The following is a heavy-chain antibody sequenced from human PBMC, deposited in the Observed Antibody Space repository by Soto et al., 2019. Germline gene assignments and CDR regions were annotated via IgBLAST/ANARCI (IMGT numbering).Heavy chain of an antibody. J-gene: IGHJ3*02. D-gene: IGHD3-9*01. CDR1: GGSITSGDYY. V-gene: IGHV4-30-4*02. Sequence: SDTLSLTCTVSGGSITSGDYYWSCIRQPPGKGLEWIAYIYYSGSTYYNPSLKSRLTISVDTSKNQFSLKLSSVTAADTAVYYCARDARDNDAFDIWGQGTMVTVSS. CDR3: ARDARDNDAFDI. CDR2: IYYSGST.